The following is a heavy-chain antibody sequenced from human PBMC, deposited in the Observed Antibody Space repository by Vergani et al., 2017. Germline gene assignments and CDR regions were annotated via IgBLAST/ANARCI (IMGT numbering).Heavy chain of an antibody. Sequence: QVQLVQSGAEVKKPGSSVKVSCKASGGTFSSYTISWVRQAPGQGLEWMGRIIPILGIANYAQKFQGRVTITADKSTSTAYMELSSLRSEDTAVYYCALWFGETYSGDELGYFDYWGQGTLVTVSS. J-gene: IGHJ4*02. CDR3: ALWFGETYSGDELGYFDY. CDR1: GGTFSSYT. D-gene: IGHD3-10*01. CDR2: IIPILGIA. V-gene: IGHV1-69*02.